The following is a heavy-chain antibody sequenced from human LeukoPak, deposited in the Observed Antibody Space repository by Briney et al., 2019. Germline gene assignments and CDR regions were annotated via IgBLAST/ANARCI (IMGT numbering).Heavy chain of an antibody. D-gene: IGHD5-12*01. CDR2: TYYKSKRYN. CDR1: GDSVSSNSGA. V-gene: IGHV6-1*01. J-gene: IGHJ4*02. Sequence: SQTLSLTCAISGDSVSSNSGAWNWIRQSPSRGLEWLGRTYYKSKRYNDYAVSVKSRITINPDTSKNQFSLQLNSVTPEDTAVYYCAREPGGAEYSGYDPFDFWGQGTLVTVSS. CDR3: AREPGGAEYSGYDPFDF.